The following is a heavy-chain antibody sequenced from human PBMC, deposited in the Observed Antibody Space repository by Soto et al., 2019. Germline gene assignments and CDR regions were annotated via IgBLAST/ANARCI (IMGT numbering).Heavy chain of an antibody. V-gene: IGHV1-69*02. CDR1: GGTFSSYP. D-gene: IGHD3-10*01. Sequence: HVQLVQSGAEVKKPGSSVKVSCRASGGTFSSYPINWVRQAPGQGLEWMGRITPILGIANYAQKYQGRVTITADKSTSTASMELSSLRSEDTAVYYCASQESSWGQGTLVTVSS. CDR2: ITPILGIA. J-gene: IGHJ5*02. CDR3: ASQESS.